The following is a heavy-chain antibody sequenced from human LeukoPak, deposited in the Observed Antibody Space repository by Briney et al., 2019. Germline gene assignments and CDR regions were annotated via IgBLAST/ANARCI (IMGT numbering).Heavy chain of an antibody. CDR1: GGSISSGGYY. V-gene: IGHV4-31*03. D-gene: IGHD3-22*01. J-gene: IGHJ3*02. CDR2: IYYSGST. CDR3: ARDCGYYYDCRGMGAFDI. Sequence: SETLSLTCTVSGGSISSGGYYWSWIRQHPGKGLEWIGYIYYSGSTYYNPSLKSRVTISVDTSKNQFSLKLSSVTAADTAVYYCARDCGYYYDCRGMGAFDIWGQGTMVTVSS.